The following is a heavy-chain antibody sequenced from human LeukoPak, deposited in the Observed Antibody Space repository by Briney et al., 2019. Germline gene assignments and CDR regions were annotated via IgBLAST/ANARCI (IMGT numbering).Heavy chain of an antibody. Sequence: PGGSLRLSCEASGFTFRNYEMNWVRQAPGKGLEWISYITTTGDRVEYADSVKGRFTISRDNAKNSLYLEMNSLRAEDTAVYYCAELGITMIGGVWGKGTTVTISS. D-gene: IGHD3-10*02. CDR2: ITTTGDRV. V-gene: IGHV3-48*03. J-gene: IGHJ6*04. CDR1: GFTFRNYE. CDR3: AELGITMIGGV.